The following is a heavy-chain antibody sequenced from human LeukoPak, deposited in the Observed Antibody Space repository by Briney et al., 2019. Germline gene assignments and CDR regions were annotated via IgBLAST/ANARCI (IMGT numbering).Heavy chain of an antibody. CDR2: ISYSGST. CDR1: GGSVSRDNYS. Sequence: SETLSLTCTVSGGSVSRDNYSWSWIRQPPGKGLEWIGYISYSGSTNYNPSLKSRVTISVDTSKNQFSLKLRSVTAADTAVYYCARDGIMDVWGQGTTVTVSS. CDR3: ARDGIMDV. J-gene: IGHJ6*02. V-gene: IGHV4-61*01.